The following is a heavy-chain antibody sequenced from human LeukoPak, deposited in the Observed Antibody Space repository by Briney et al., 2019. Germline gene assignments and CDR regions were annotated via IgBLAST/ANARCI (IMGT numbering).Heavy chain of an antibody. CDR2: ISSNGGST. CDR1: GSTFSSYA. CDR3: ARDGGNHGAFDI. Sequence: PGGSLRLSCAASGSTFSSYAMHWVRQAPGKGLEYVSAISSNGGSTYYANSVKGRFTISRDNSKNTLYLQMGSLRAEDMAVYYCARDGGNHGAFDIWGQGTMVTVSS. D-gene: IGHD4-23*01. V-gene: IGHV3-64*01. J-gene: IGHJ3*02.